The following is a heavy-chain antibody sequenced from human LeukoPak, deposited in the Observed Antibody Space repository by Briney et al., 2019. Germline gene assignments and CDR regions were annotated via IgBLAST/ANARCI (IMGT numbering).Heavy chain of an antibody. V-gene: IGHV3-74*01. CDR3: AKAGTGTNMIFDY. CDR2: INSDGSTT. J-gene: IGHJ4*02. Sequence: GGSLRLSCAASGFTFSSYWMHWVRQAPGKGLVWVSRINSDGSTTRYADSVKGRFTISRDTSKNTLYLQMYSLRAEDTAVYYCAKAGTGTNMIFDYWGQGTLVTVSS. D-gene: IGHD1-1*01. CDR1: GFTFSSYW.